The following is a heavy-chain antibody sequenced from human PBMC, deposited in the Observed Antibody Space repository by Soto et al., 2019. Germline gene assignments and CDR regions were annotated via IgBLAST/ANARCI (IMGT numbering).Heavy chain of an antibody. D-gene: IGHD6-13*01. CDR1: GFTFNNYG. J-gene: IGHJ4*02. V-gene: IGHV3-30*03. Sequence: GGSLRLSCAASGFTFNNYGMHWVRQAPGKGLEWVVVISFDGRNTYYADSVKDRFTISRDNSKNTVYLQMNSMRAEDTAVYYWVRGPRTAVENSLDHWGQGTLVTGSS. CDR3: VRGPRTAVENSLDH. CDR2: ISFDGRNT.